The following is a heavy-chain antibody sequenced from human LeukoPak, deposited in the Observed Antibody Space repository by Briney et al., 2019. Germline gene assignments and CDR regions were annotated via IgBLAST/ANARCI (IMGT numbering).Heavy chain of an antibody. CDR3: AKGLLWFGDEGAFDI. V-gene: IGHV3-30*02. CDR2: IRYDGSNK. Sequence: PGGSLRLSCAASGFTFSSYGMHWVRQAPGKGLEWVAFIRYDGSNKYYADSVKGRFTISRDNSKNTLYLQMNSLRAEDTAVYYCAKGLLWFGDEGAFDIWGQGTMVTVSS. CDR1: GFTFSSYG. J-gene: IGHJ3*02. D-gene: IGHD3-10*01.